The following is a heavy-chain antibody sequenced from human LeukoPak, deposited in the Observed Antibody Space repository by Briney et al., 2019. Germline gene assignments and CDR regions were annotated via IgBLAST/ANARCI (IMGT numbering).Heavy chain of an antibody. J-gene: IGHJ6*03. V-gene: IGHV1-2*02. CDR3: ARGLAAAGHYYYYYMDV. D-gene: IGHD6-13*01. CDR2: INPNSGGT. Sequence: ASVKVSCKASGYTFTGYYMHWVRQAPGQGLEWMGWINPNSGGTNYAQKFQGRVTMTRDTSISTAYMELSSLRSEDTAVYYCARGLAAAGHYYYYYMDVWGKGTTVTISS. CDR1: GYTFTGYY.